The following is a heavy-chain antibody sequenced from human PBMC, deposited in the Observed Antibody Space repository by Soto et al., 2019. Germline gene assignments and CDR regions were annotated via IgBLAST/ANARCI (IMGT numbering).Heavy chain of an antibody. CDR3: ATFGCSSTSCYGSSFMVFDY. D-gene: IGHD2-2*01. Sequence: ASVKVSCKVSGYTLTELSMHWVRQAPGKGLEWMGGFDPEDGETIYAQKFQGRVTMTEDTSTDTAYMELSSLRSEDTAVYYCATFGCSSTSCYGSSFMVFDYWGQGTLVTVSS. J-gene: IGHJ4*02. V-gene: IGHV1-24*01. CDR1: GYTLTELS. CDR2: FDPEDGET.